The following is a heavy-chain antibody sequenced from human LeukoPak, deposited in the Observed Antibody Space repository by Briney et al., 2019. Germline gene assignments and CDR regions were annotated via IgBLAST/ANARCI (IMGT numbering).Heavy chain of an antibody. D-gene: IGHD1-26*01. V-gene: IGHV3-48*03. J-gene: IGHJ4*02. Sequence: GGSLRLSCAASGFTFSSYEMNWVRQAPGKGLEWVSAISGSGGSTYYADSVKGRFTISRDNAKNSLYLQMNSLRAEDTAVYYCARDFGQWQLNGGYYFDYWGQGTLVTVSS. CDR2: ISGSGGST. CDR1: GFTFSSYE. CDR3: ARDFGQWQLNGGYYFDY.